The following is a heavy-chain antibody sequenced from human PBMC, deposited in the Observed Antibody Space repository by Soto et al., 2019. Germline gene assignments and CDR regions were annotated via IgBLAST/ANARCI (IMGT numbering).Heavy chain of an antibody. CDR3: AKGGDYGHYAGDNWFDS. CDR2: INSDGSHT. V-gene: IGHV3-74*01. J-gene: IGHJ5*01. Sequence: EVQLVESGGGLVQPGGSLRLSCAASGFTFFAYWIHWVRQVPGKGLVWVSRINSDGSHTSYADSVRGRFTISRDNSTNTVYLQMTSLTAGDTAVYYCAKGGDYGHYAGDNWFDSWGQGSLVTVSS. CDR1: GFTFFAYW. D-gene: IGHD4-17*01.